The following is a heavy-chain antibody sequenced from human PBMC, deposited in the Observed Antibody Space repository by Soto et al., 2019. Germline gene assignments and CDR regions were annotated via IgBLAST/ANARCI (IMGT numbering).Heavy chain of an antibody. CDR2: IYSGGTT. J-gene: IGHJ4*02. Sequence: GGSLRLSCAASGFTVSGNYISWVRQAPGKGLEWVSIIYSGGTTNYADSVKGRFTISRDNSKNTLYLQMNSLRAEDTAVYYCARDTYYYGPRDFWGPGILVTVSS. V-gene: IGHV3-66*01. CDR1: GFTVSGNY. CDR3: ARDTYYYGPRDF. D-gene: IGHD3-10*01.